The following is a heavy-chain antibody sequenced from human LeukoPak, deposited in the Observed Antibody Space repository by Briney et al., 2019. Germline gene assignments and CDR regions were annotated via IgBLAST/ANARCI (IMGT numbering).Heavy chain of an antibody. J-gene: IGHJ6*02. CDR1: GGTFSSYA. CDR3: ARDQVFLVRGVILYGMDV. D-gene: IGHD3-10*01. CDR2: IIPILGIA. V-gene: IGHV1-69*04. Sequence: ASVKVSCKASGGTFSSYAISWVRQAPGQGLEWMGRIIPILGIANYAQKFQGRVTITADKSTSTAYMELSSLRSEDTAAYYCARDQVFLVRGVILYGMDVWGQGTTVTVSS.